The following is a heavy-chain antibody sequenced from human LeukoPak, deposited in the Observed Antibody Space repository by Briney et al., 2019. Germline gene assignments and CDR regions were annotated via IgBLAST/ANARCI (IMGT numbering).Heavy chain of an antibody. CDR2: INRDGGLT. V-gene: IGHV3-74*01. Sequence: GGSLRLSCVASGFTFSENWMHWVRQAPGKGLAWVSHINRDGGLTNYADSVKGRLTISRDNARNTVYLQMSSLRVEDTAIYFCAREEHRLAEAGTSAFDLGGQGTLVTVSP. CDR3: AREEHRLAEAGTSAFDL. D-gene: IGHD6-13*01. J-gene: IGHJ3*01. CDR1: GFTFSENW.